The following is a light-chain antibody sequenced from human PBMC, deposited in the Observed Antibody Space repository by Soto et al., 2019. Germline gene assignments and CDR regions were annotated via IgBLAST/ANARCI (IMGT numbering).Light chain of an antibody. Sequence: QPVLTQPPSASGTPGQRVTISFSGSSSNIGSETVNWYQQLPRTAPKLLIYSNDQRPSGVPDRFSGSKSGTSASLAISGLQSEDEADYYCATWDDTLNGVVFGGGTKLTVL. CDR2: SND. V-gene: IGLV1-44*01. CDR3: ATWDDTLNGVV. J-gene: IGLJ2*01. CDR1: SSNIGSET.